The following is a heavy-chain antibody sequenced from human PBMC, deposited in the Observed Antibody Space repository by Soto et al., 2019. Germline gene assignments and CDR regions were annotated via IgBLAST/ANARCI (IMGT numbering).Heavy chain of an antibody. D-gene: IGHD1-7*01. CDR3: ARVAFSWNYDANWFDP. CDR2: IYHSGST. V-gene: IGHV4-30-2*01. J-gene: IGHJ5*02. Sequence: QLQLQESGSGLVKPSQTLSLTCAVSGGSISSGGYSWSWIRQPPGKGLEWIGYIYHSGSTYYNPSLKSRVTISVDRSKNQFSLKLSSVTAADTAVYYCARVAFSWNYDANWFDPWGQGTLVTVSS. CDR1: GGSISSGGYS.